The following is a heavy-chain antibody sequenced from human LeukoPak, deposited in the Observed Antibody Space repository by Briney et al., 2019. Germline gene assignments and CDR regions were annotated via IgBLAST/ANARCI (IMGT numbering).Heavy chain of an antibody. V-gene: IGHV3-21*01. CDR3: ARGHLEWLHHFDY. Sequence: PGGSLRLSCAASGFTFSRYSMNWVRQAPGKGLEWVSFVSSSGDYKYYADTVKGRFTVFRDNAKNSLYLQMNSLRAEDTALYYCARGHLEWLHHFDYWGQGTLLTVSS. CDR2: VSSSGDYK. D-gene: IGHD3-3*01. J-gene: IGHJ4*02. CDR1: GFTFSRYS.